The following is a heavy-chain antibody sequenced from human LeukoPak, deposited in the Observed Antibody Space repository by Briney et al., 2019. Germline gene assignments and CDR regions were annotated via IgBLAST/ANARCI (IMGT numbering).Heavy chain of an antibody. CDR2: TYYRSKWYD. V-gene: IGHV6-1*01. J-gene: IGHJ3*01. Sequence: SQTLSLTCAISGDSVSSNSAAWNWIRQSPSRGLEWLGRTYYRSKWYDNYAVSVKSRITISPDTSRNQFSLQLNSVTPEDTAVYCCARSQGGAFDVWSQGTMVTVSS. CDR1: GDSVSSNSAA. CDR3: ARSQGGAFDV.